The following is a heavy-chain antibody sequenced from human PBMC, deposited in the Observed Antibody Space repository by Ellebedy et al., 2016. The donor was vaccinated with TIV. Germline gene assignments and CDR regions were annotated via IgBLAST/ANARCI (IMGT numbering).Heavy chain of an antibody. CDR3: ARDFLPRHDWDYQSGVVDP. V-gene: IGHV1-18*01. D-gene: IGHD1-7*01. Sequence: ASVKVSCKASGYNFLNYGISWVRQAPGQGLEYLGWISTYNGNTYYREKLQGRLTMTTDTSTTTAYTELRSLRSDDTAFYYCARDFLPRHDWDYQSGVVDPWGQGTLITVSS. J-gene: IGHJ5*02. CDR2: ISTYNGNT. CDR1: GYNFLNYG.